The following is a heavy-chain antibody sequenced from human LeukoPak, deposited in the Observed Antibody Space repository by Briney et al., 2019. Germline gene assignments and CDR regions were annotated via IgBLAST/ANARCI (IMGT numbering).Heavy chain of an antibody. Sequence: GGSLTLSCSASRSTFTAYPTHCVRQAPGKTLEYVSAISPDGTSTYYADSVRGRFSISRDNSKNTLYLQISSLRAEDTAVYYCVTKGIEGYWGQGT. V-gene: IGHV3-64D*06. CDR2: ISPDGTST. CDR1: RSTFTAYP. CDR3: VTKGIEGY. J-gene: IGHJ4*02.